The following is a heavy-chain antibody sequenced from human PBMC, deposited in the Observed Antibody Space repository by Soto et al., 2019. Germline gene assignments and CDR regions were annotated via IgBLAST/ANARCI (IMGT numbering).Heavy chain of an antibody. J-gene: IGHJ3*01. V-gene: IGHV1-18*01. CDR3: AKDSSGYSLGDDAFDV. Sequence: QVQLVQSGAEVKKPGASVKVSCKASGYTFINYGLTWVRQAPGQGLEWMGWVSTFNDNRNYAQKLQGRVTLTTDTSTNTAYMELRSLRSDDTAVYYCAKDSSGYSLGDDAFDVWGQGTMVIVSS. CDR1: GYTFINYG. CDR2: VSTFNDNR. D-gene: IGHD3-22*01.